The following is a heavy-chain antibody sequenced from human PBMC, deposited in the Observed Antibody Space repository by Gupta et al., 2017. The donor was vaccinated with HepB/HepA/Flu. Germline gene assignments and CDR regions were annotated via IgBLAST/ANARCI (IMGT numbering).Heavy chain of an antibody. Sequence: QVQLVQSGAEVKKPGASVKVSCRASGYTFTGYYISWGRQAPGQGPEWMGWINPNPGDTSFAQKFQGRVTMTTDTSINTAYMELSRLTSDDTAVYYCARDCFAGATRSGGWFDPWGQGTLVTVSS. CDR3: ARDCFAGATRSGGWFDP. CDR2: INPNPGDT. D-gene: IGHD1-26*01. CDR1: GYTFTGYY. J-gene: IGHJ5*02. V-gene: IGHV1-2*02.